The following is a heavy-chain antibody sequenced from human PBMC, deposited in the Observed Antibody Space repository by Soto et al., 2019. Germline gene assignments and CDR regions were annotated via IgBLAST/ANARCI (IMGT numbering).Heavy chain of an antibody. CDR2: IYSGGST. CDR3: ARDTSDSDYYYGMDV. J-gene: IGHJ6*02. CDR1: GFTVSSYY. V-gene: IGHV3-53*01. D-gene: IGHD3-10*01. Sequence: GGSLRLSCAASGFTVSSYYMSWVRQAPGKGLEWVSVIYSGGSTYYADSVKGRFTISRDNSKNTLYLQMNSLRAEDTAVYYCARDTSDSDYYYGMDVWGQGTTVTVSS.